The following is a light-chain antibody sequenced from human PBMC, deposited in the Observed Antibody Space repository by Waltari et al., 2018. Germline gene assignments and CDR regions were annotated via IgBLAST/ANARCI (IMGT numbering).Light chain of an antibody. J-gene: IGLJ3*02. V-gene: IGLV2-14*03. CDR2: DVS. Sequence: QSALTQPASVSGSPGQSTTISCTGTRSDVGGYSFVSWYQQHPGNAPKLMIYDVSKRPSGISNRFSGSKSGNTASLTISGLQTEDEADYFCSTYTTSSALLFGGGTRLTVL. CDR3: STYTTSSALL. CDR1: RSDVGGYSF.